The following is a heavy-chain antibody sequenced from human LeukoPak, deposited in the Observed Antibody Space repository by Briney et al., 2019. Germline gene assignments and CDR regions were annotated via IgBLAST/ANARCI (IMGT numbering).Heavy chain of an antibody. CDR1: GYTFTGYY. J-gene: IGHJ1*01. Sequence: ASAKVSCKASGYTFTGYYMHWVRQAPGQGLEWMGWINPNSGGTNYAQKFQGRVTMTRDTSISTAYMELSRLRSDDTAVYYCARALRNAEYFQHWGQGTLVTVSS. V-gene: IGHV1-2*02. CDR2: INPNSGGT. CDR3: ARALRNAEYFQH.